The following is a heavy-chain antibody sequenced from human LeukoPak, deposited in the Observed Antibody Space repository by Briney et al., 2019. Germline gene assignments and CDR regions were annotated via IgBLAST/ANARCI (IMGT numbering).Heavy chain of an antibody. CDR3: ATPLDYYDRSGYHQGGD. Sequence: PGGSLRLSCAASGFTFGSPWMHWVRQAPGKGLVWVSRINSDGSATAYADSVKGRFTISRDNAKNSLYLQMNSLRAEDTAVYYCATPLDYYDRSGYHQGGDWGQGTLVTVSS. CDR2: INSDGSAT. D-gene: IGHD3-22*01. J-gene: IGHJ4*02. CDR1: GFTFGSPW. V-gene: IGHV3-74*01.